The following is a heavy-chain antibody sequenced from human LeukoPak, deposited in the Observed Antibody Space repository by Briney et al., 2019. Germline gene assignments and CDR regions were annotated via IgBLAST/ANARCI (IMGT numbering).Heavy chain of an antibody. CDR3: ARGPVASRGITGIDVGVDL. V-gene: IGHV3-7*04. J-gene: IGHJ5*02. CDR2: MRQDGSEI. CDR1: GFTFSSYW. D-gene: IGHD1-20*01. Sequence: PGGSLRLSCVGSGFTFSSYWMTWVRQAPGKGLEWVANMRQDGSEIYYVDSVKGRFTISRDNGKKSLFLHMNSLRADDTALYYCARGPVASRGITGIDVGVDLWGQGTLVSASS.